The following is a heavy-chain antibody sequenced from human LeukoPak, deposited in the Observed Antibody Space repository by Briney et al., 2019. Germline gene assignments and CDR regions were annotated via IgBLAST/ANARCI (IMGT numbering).Heavy chain of an antibody. CDR1: GYTFTSYY. CDR3: AREGGEGFGEPVDSFDY. D-gene: IGHD3-10*01. V-gene: IGHV1-46*01. CDR2: INPSGGST. Sequence: ASVKLSCKASGYTFTSYYMHWVRQAPGQGLEWMGIINPSGGSTSYAQKFQGRVTMTRDTSTSTVYMELSSLRSEDTAVYYCAREGGEGFGEPVDSFDYWGQGTLVTVSS. J-gene: IGHJ4*02.